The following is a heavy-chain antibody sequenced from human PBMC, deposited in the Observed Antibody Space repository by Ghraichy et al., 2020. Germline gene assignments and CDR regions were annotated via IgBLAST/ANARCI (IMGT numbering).Heavy chain of an antibody. CDR3: ARYSTVSTGGSFDY. J-gene: IGHJ4*02. D-gene: IGHD4-17*01. Sequence: GGSLRLSCAASGFTFSNYWMSWVRQAPGKGLEWVAIIKNDGSEKYYVDSVKGRFTISRDNAKNSLYMQVNSLRAEDTAVYYCARYSTVSTGGSFDYWGQGTLVTVSS. V-gene: IGHV3-7*01. CDR1: GFTFSNYW. CDR2: IKNDGSEK.